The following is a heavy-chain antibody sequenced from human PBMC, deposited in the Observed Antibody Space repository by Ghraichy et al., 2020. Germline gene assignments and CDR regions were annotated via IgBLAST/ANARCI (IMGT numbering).Heavy chain of an antibody. CDR1: GFTFSSYS. Sequence: GGSLRLSCAASGFTFSSYSMNWVRQAPGKGLEWVSSISSSSSYIYYADSVKGRFTISRDNAKNSLYLQMNSLRAEDTAVYYCARGEEQTYYYGSGSMQHFPYYYYMDVWGKGTTVTVSS. J-gene: IGHJ6*03. CDR2: ISSSSSYI. D-gene: IGHD3-10*01. CDR3: ARGEEQTYYYGSGSMQHFPYYYYMDV. V-gene: IGHV3-21*01.